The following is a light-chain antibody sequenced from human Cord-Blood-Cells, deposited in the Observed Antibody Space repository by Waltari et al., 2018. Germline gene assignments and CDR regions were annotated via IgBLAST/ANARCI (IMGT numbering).Light chain of an antibody. Sequence: DIVMTQSPDSLAVSLGERATINCKSSQSVLYSSNNKNYLAWYQQKPGQPPKLLIYGASTRESGVPDRFSGSGSGTDFTLTISSLQAEDVAVYYCQQYYSTPWTFRQGTKVGIK. CDR1: QSVLYSSNNKNY. CDR3: QQYYSTPWT. V-gene: IGKV4-1*01. J-gene: IGKJ1*01. CDR2: GAS.